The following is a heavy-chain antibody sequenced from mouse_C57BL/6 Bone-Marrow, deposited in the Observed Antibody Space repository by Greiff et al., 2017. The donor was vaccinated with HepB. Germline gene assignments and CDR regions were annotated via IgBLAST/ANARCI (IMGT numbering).Heavy chain of an antibody. J-gene: IGHJ4*01. CDR2: IYPGSGST. Sequence: VKLLQPGAELVKPGASVKMSCKASGYTFTSYWITWVKQRPGQGLEWIGDIYPGSGSTNYNEKFKSKATLTVDTSSSTAYMQLSSLTSEDSAVYYCARGGDYGEEAYYAMDYWGQGTSVTVSS. CDR3: ARGGDYGEEAYYAMDY. D-gene: IGHD2-4*01. CDR1: GYTFTSYW. V-gene: IGHV1-55*01.